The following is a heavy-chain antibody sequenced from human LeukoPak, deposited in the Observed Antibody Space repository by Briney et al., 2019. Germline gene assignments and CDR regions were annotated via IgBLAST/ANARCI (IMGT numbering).Heavy chain of an antibody. CDR3: ARKGVTGYPFDI. CDR1: GFTVSSNY. CDR2: IYSGGST. V-gene: IGHV3-53*01. J-gene: IGHJ3*02. D-gene: IGHD6-13*01. Sequence: GGSLRLSCAASGFTVSSNYMSWVRQAPGKGLEWVSVIYSGGSTTYADSVKGRFTISRDNAKNTLYLQMNTLRAEDTAVYYCARKGVTGYPFDIWGQGTMVTVSS.